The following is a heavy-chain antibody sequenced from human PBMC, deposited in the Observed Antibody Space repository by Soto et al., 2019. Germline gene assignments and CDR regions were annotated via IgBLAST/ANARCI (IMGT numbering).Heavy chain of an antibody. CDR2: TYYRSKWYY. D-gene: IGHD3-10*01. V-gene: IGHV6-1*01. CDR1: GDSLSSNTAA. J-gene: IGHJ4*02. CDR3: ARRHGLDIDAYY. Sequence: PSQTLSRTCAISGDSLSSNTAAWSWIRQSPSRGLEWLGRTYYRSKWYYDYAASVTSRMTINPDTSKNQFSLQLNSVTAADTAVYFCARRHGLDIDAYYWGQGILVTVSS.